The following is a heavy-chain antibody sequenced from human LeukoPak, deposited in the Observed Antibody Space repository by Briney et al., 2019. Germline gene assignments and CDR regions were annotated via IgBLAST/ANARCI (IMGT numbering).Heavy chain of an antibody. CDR1: GFTFTNAW. J-gene: IGHJ4*02. D-gene: IGHD3-22*01. V-gene: IGHV3-15*01. Sequence: GGSLRLSCAASGFTFTNAWMSWVRQAPGKGLEWVGRIKSKTDGGTTDYAAPVKGRFSISRDDSKTTLYLQMNSLKTEDTAVYYCTTTVSFYYDSSGSRVYYFDYWGQGTLVTVSS. CDR2: IKSKTDGGTT. CDR3: TTTVSFYYDSSGSRVYYFDY.